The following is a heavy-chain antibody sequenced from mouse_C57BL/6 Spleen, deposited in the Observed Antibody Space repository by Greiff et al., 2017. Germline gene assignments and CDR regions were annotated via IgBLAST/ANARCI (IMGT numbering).Heavy chain of an antibody. CDR2: ISTYYGDA. CDR1: GYTFTDYA. V-gene: IGHV1-67*01. Sequence: QVQLKESGPELVRPGVSVKISCKGSGYTFTDYAMHWVKQSHAKSLEWIGVISTYYGDASYNQKFKDKATMTVDKSSSTAYMELARLTSEDSAVXYLVPYYYGSSQFAYWGQGTLVTVSA. CDR3: VPYYYGSSQFAY. D-gene: IGHD1-1*01. J-gene: IGHJ3*01.